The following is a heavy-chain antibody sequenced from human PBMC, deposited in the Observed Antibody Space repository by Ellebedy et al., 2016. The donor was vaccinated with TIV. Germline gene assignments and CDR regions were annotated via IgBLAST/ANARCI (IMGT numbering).Heavy chain of an antibody. V-gene: IGHV4-59*01. Sequence: MPSETLSLTCTVSGGSISSYYWSWIRQPPGKGLEWIGYIYYSGSTNYNPSLKSRVIISVDTSKSEFSLKLSSLTSADTAVYYCARCGRGESGGFDYWGQGILVTVSS. CDR2: IYYSGST. CDR3: ARCGRGESGGFDY. D-gene: IGHD3-10*01. J-gene: IGHJ4*02. CDR1: GGSISSYY.